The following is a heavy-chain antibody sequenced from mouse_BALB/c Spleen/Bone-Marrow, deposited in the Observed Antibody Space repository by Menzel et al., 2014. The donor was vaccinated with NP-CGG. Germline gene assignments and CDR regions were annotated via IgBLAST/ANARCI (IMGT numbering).Heavy chain of an antibody. Sequence: EVKVVESGGGLVQPGGSLKLSCAASGFDFSRFWMSWVRQAPGKGPEWIGEVNPDSSTINYTPSLKDKFIISRDNARNTLYLQMSKVRSEDTALYYCARLGYYGSFAFWGQGTLVTVSA. CDR1: GFDFSRFW. CDR2: VNPDSSTI. D-gene: IGHD1-2*01. CDR3: ARLGYYGSFAF. J-gene: IGHJ3*01. V-gene: IGHV4-1*02.